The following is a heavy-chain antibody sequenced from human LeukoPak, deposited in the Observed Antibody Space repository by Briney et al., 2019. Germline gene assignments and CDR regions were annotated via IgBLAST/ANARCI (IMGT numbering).Heavy chain of an antibody. CDR3: ARDSISGSYDY. CDR1: GFTFSSYS. D-gene: IGHD1-26*01. Sequence: GGSLRLSCAASGFTFSSYSMNWVRQAPGKGLEWVSSISSSSSYIYYADSVKGRFTISRDNSKNTLYLQMNSLRAEDTAVYYCARDSISGSYDYWGQGTLVTVSS. J-gene: IGHJ4*02. CDR2: ISSSSSYI. V-gene: IGHV3-21*01.